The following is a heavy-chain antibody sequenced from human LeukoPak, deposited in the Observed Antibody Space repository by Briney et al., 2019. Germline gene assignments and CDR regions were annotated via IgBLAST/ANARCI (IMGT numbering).Heavy chain of an antibody. CDR3: ATDYGGYYYYMDV. D-gene: IGHD4-17*01. J-gene: IGHJ6*03. V-gene: IGHV1-69*04. CDR2: IIPILGIA. CDR1: GGTFSSYA. Sequence: SVKVSCKASGGTFSSYAISWVRQAPGQGLEWMGRIIPILGIANYAQKFQGRVTITADKSTSTAYMELSSLRSEDTAVYYCATDYGGYYYYMDVWGKGTTVTVSS.